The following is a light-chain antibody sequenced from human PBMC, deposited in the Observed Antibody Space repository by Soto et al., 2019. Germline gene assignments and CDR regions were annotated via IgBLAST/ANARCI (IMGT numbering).Light chain of an antibody. CDR3: QQYGSSPST. V-gene: IGKV3-20*01. CDR2: GAS. J-gene: IGKJ1*01. CDR1: QSVSSNY. Sequence: EIVLTQSPGTLSLSPGERATLSCRASQSVSSNYLAWYQQKPGQAPRLLIYGASSRATGIPDRFSGSGSGTDFTLTIRRLEPEDFAVYYCQQYGSSPSTFGQGTKVDIK.